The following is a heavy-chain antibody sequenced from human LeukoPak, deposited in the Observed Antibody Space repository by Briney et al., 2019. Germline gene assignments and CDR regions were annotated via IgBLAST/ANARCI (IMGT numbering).Heavy chain of an antibody. CDR1: GFTFSSYA. CDR3: AKVNYCGGDCRYFDY. V-gene: IGHV3-23*01. CDR2: ISGTGIST. J-gene: IGHJ4*02. D-gene: IGHD2-21*02. Sequence: GGSLRLSCAASGFTFSSYAMSWVRQAPGKGLEWVSAISGTGISTYYADSVKGRFTISRDSSKNTLYLQMNSLRAEDTAIYYCAKVNYCGGDCRYFDYWGQGTLVTVSS.